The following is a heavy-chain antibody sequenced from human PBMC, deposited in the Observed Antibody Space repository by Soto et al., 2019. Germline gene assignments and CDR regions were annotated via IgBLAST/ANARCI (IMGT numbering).Heavy chain of an antibody. CDR3: GGIRVAY. D-gene: IGHD3-16*01. V-gene: IGHV3-23*01. CDR2: IGSSGGDT. Sequence: PGGSLRLSCAAASGFTFSSYGMNWVRQAPGKGLEWVSTIGSSGGDTYYADSVKGRFTISRDNSKNTMYLQMNSLRAEDTAVYYCGGIRVAYWGQGTLVTVSS. J-gene: IGHJ4*02. CDR1: GFTFSSYG.